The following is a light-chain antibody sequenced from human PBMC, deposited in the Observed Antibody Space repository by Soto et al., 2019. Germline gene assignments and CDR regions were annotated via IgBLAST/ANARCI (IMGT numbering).Light chain of an antibody. J-gene: IGKJ1*01. CDR1: QSVGNN. Sequence: EIVMTQSPATLSVSPGEGATLSCRASQSVGNNLAWYQQKPGQAPRLLIYGASSRASGIPTRFSGSGSGTEFTLSISSLQSEDFAVYYCHQYNNWPRTFGQGTKVEIK. V-gene: IGKV3-15*01. CDR2: GAS. CDR3: HQYNNWPRT.